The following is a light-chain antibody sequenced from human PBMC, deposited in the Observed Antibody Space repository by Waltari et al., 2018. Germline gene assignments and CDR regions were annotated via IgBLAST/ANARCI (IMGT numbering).Light chain of an antibody. CDR2: DVS. Sequence: QSALTQPASVSGSPGQSITISCTGTRSDVGGYNYVPWYQQHPGKAPKPMIYDVSTRPSGVSNRFSGSKSGNTASLTISGRQAEDEADYYCSSYTISNYVFGTGTKVTVL. J-gene: IGLJ1*01. CDR1: RSDVGGYNY. V-gene: IGLV2-14*01. CDR3: SSYTISNYV.